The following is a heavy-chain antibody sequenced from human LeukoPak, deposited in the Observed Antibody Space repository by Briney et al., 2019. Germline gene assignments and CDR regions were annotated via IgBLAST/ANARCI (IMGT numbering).Heavy chain of an antibody. Sequence: GRSLRLSCAASGFTFDDYAMHWVRQSPGKGLEWVSGISWNSGSIGYADSVKGRFTISRDNAKNSLYLQMNSLRAEDTASYYCAKVSGKPRVYYYYGLDVWGQGTTVTVSS. D-gene: IGHD3-3*01. CDR3: AKVSGKPRVYYYYGLDV. CDR2: ISWNSGSI. CDR1: GFTFDDYA. V-gene: IGHV3-9*01. J-gene: IGHJ6*02.